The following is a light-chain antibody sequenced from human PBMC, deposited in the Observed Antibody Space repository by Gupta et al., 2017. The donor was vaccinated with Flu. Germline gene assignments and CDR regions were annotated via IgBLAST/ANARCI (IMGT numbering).Light chain of an antibody. J-gene: IGLJ3*02. CDR2: QDS. V-gene: IGLV3-1*01. Sequence: STGQTASITCSGDKLGDKNAYWYQQKPGQSPVSVIYQDSKRPSGIPERFSGSNSGNTATLTISGTQAMDEATYYCQAWDSTNGVFGGGTKLTVL. CDR1: KLGDKN. CDR3: QAWDSTNGV.